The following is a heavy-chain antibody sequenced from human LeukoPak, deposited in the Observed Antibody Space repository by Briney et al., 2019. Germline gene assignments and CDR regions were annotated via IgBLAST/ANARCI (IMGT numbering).Heavy chain of an antibody. CDR2: IRNKANSYTT. CDR3: ARENGGLGDAFDI. D-gene: IGHD2-8*01. V-gene: IGHV3-72*01. J-gene: IGHJ3*02. CDR1: GFTFSDHY. Sequence: GGSLRLSCAASGFTFSDHYMDWVRQAPGKGLEWVGRIRNKANSYTTEYAASVKGRFTISRDDSKNSLYLQMNSLKCEDTAVYYCARENGGLGDAFDIWGQGTMVTVSS.